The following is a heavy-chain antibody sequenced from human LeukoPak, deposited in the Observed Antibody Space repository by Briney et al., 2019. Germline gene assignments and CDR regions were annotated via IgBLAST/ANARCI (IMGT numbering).Heavy chain of an antibody. V-gene: IGHV3-48*01. J-gene: IGHJ4*02. D-gene: IGHD2-8*01. CDR1: GFTFSSYS. Sequence: PGGSLRLSCAASGFTFSSYSMNWVRQAPGKGLEWVSYISSSSSTIYYADSVKGRFTISRDNAKNSLYLQMNSLRAEDTAVYYCARGYCTNGVCYFDYWGQGTLVTVSS. CDR2: ISSSSSTI. CDR3: ARGYCTNGVCYFDY.